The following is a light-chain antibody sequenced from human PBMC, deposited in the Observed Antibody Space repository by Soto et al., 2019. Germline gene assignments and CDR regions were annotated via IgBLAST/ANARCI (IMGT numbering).Light chain of an antibody. CDR3: QQYDKTVPPVT. CDR1: PNVSTN. Sequence: DIILTQSPAIVSVSPGERATLSCRASPNVSTNLAWYQHKHGQAPRLLIYGASTRVTDIPPRFSGSGSGTEFTLTINYLKSEDFGVYYCQQYDKTVPPVTFGGGTKVEI. V-gene: IGKV3-15*01. J-gene: IGKJ4*01. CDR2: GAS.